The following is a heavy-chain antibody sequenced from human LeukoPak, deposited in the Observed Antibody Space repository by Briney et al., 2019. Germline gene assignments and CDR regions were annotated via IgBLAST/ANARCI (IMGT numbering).Heavy chain of an antibody. CDR1: GFAFSIYG. CDR2: IWNDGSNK. J-gene: IGHJ4*02. D-gene: IGHD3-10*01. V-gene: IGHV3-33*01. Sequence: GGSLRLSCAASGFAFSIYGMHWVRQAPGKGLEWVAVIWNDGSNKYYADSVKGRFTISRDNSKNTLYLQMNSLRAEDTAVYSCARASGPFDYWGQGTLVTVSS. CDR3: ARASGPFDY.